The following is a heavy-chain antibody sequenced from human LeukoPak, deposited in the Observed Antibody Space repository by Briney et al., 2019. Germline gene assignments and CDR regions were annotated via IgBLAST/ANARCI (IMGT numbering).Heavy chain of an antibody. V-gene: IGHV3-7*01. D-gene: IGHD6-13*01. CDR3: ARDSSPQQQLVTASSLDY. CDR1: GFTFSSYW. J-gene: IGHJ4*02. CDR2: IKQDGSEK. Sequence: GGSLRLSCAASGFTFSSYWMSWVRQAPGKGLEWVANIKQDGSEKYYVDSVKGRFTISRDNAKNSLYLQMNGLRAEDTAVYYCARDSSPQQQLVTASSLDYWGQGTLVTVSS.